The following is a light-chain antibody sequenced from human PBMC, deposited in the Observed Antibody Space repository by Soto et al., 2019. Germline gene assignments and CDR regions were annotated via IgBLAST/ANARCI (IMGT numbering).Light chain of an antibody. CDR3: QQYGSSPHWT. V-gene: IGKV3-20*01. CDR2: GAS. J-gene: IGKJ1*01. Sequence: EIVLTQSPGTLSLSPGERATLSCRASQSVSSSYLAWYQQKPGQAPRLLIYGASRSATGIPDRFSGSGSGTDFTLTFSRLEPEDFAVYYCQQYGSSPHWTFGQGTKVEIK. CDR1: QSVSSSY.